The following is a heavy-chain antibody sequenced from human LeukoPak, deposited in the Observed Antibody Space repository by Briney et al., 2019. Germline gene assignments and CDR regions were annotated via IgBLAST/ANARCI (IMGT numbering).Heavy chain of an antibody. CDR3: ARDVRYYDFWSGYYNYYYYGMDV. J-gene: IGHJ6*02. CDR1: GFTFSNAW. Sequence: PGGSLRLSCAASGFTFSNAWMSWVRQAPGKGLEWVGRIKSKTDGGTTDYAAPVKGRFTISRDDSKNTLYLQMNSLRAEDTAVYYCARDVRYYDFWSGYYNYYYYGMDVWGQGTTVTVSS. CDR2: IKSKTDGGTT. D-gene: IGHD3-3*01. V-gene: IGHV3-15*01.